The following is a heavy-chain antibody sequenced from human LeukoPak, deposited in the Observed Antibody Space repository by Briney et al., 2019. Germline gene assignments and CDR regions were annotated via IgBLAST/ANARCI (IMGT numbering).Heavy chain of an antibody. D-gene: IGHD3-22*01. CDR2: IKPDGSAQ. CDR3: ANGGTYSSGP. V-gene: IGHV3-7*01. CDR1: GFTFSNSW. Sequence: PGGSRRLSCAASGFTFSNSWMSWVRQAPGKGLEWVATIKPDGSAQYYVDSVKGRFTISRDNAKNSLFLQINSLRAEDTAVYYCANGGTYSSGPWGQGTLVTVSS. J-gene: IGHJ5*02.